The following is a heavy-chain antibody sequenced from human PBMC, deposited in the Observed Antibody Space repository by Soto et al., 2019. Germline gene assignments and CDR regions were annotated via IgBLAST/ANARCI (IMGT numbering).Heavy chain of an antibody. D-gene: IGHD6-6*01. CDR1: GSTFTSYH. Sequence: QVQLVQSGAEVKKPGASVKVSCKASGSTFTSYHINWVRQATGQVLEWMGWMHPNSGNTGYAQKFEGRVTMTRNTSISTYYMELRSLRSEDTYVDYCARATRPLSSSWVGFDYWGQGPLVTVSS. CDR3: ARATRPLSSSWVGFDY. V-gene: IGHV1-8*01. CDR2: MHPNSGNT. J-gene: IGHJ4*02.